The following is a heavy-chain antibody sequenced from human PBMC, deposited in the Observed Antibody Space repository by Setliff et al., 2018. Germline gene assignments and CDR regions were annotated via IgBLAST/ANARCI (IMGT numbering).Heavy chain of an antibody. CDR3: ARAGSAAAGRKGVFEY. CDR2: ISPYTGNT. D-gene: IGHD6-13*01. V-gene: IGHV1-18*01. CDR1: GYTFTNYG. Sequence: ASVKVSCKTSGYTFTNYGINWVRQAPGQGLEWMGWISPYTGNTYSAQRFQGRVTFTRDTSTSTLYMELSSLISEDTAVYYCARAGSAAAGRKGVFEYWGQGSLVTVSS. J-gene: IGHJ4*02.